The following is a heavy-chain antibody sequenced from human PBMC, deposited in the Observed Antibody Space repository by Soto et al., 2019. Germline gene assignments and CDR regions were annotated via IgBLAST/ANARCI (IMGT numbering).Heavy chain of an antibody. D-gene: IGHD6-19*01. CDR2: ISSSSSYI. CDR1: GFTFSSYS. CDR3: ARDSSGWLPYYYYGMAF. J-gene: IGHJ6*02. Sequence: GSLRLSCAASGFTFSSYSMNWVRQAPGKGLEWVSSISSSSSYIYYADSVKGRFTISRDNAKNSLYLQMNSLRAEDTAVYYCARDSSGWLPYYYYGMAFSGQGTTVTVSS. V-gene: IGHV3-21*01.